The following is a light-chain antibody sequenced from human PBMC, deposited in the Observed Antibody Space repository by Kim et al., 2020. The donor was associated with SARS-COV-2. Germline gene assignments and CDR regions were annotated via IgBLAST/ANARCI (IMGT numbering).Light chain of an antibody. CDR1: NLGSKY. Sequence: SYELTQPPSVSVSPGQTATITCSGDNLGSKYVSWYQQTPGQSPVLVLYQDDRRPSGIPERFSGSNSGDTATLTISGTQTVDEADYFCQVWDYYNVVLGGG. CDR3: QVWDYYNVV. V-gene: IGLV3-1*01. J-gene: IGLJ2*01. CDR2: QDD.